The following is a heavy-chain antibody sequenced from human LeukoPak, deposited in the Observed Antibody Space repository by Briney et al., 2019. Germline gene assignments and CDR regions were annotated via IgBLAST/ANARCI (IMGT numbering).Heavy chain of an antibody. Sequence: GGSLRLSCAAPGFTFSSYAMDWVRQAPGKGLEWVAVISYDGSNKYYADSVKGRFTISRDNSKNTLYLQMNSLRAEDTAVYYCARESSSSWFDYWGQGTLVTVSS. J-gene: IGHJ4*02. D-gene: IGHD6-13*01. V-gene: IGHV3-30-3*01. CDR3: ARESSSSWFDY. CDR1: GFTFSSYA. CDR2: ISYDGSNK.